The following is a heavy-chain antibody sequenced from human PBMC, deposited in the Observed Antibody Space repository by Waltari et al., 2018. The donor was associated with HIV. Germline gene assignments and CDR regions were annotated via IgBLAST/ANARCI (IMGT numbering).Heavy chain of an antibody. D-gene: IGHD1-1*01. CDR1: GFTFSSYW. J-gene: IGHJ3*02. Sequence: EVQLVESGGGLVQPGGSLRLSCAASGFTFSSYWMRWVRQAPGKGLEWVANIKEDGSGRYYVDPVKGRCTISRDNAKNSLYLQMNRLRAEETAVYYWARDNWNDGLDSWGQGTMVTVSS. CDR2: IKEDGSGR. V-gene: IGHV3-7*01. CDR3: ARDNWNDGLDS.